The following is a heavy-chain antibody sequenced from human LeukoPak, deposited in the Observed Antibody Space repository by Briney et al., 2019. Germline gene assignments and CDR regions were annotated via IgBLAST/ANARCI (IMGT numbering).Heavy chain of an antibody. V-gene: IGHV3-23*01. CDR2: NSGSGGST. Sequence: GRSLRLSCAASGFTFSNYAMNWVRQAPGKGLEWVSLNSGSGGSTYYAHSVKGRFTISRDNSKNTLYLQMNSLRAEDTAVYYCARDSGYYNSYPALFNAFDIWGQGTMVTVSS. J-gene: IGHJ3*02. D-gene: IGHD3-9*01. CDR1: GFTFSNYA. CDR3: ARDSGYYNSYPALFNAFDI.